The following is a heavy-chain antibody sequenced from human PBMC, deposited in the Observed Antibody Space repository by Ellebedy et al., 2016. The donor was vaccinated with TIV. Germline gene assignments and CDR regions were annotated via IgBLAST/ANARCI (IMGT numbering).Heavy chain of an antibody. Sequence: SVKVSXXASGGTFSSYAISWVRQAPGQGLEWMGGIIPIFGTANYAQKFQGRVTITADESTSTAYMELSSLRSEDTAVYYCARHRDDILTEAFDIWGQGTMVTVSS. CDR1: GGTFSSYA. CDR3: ARHRDDILTEAFDI. D-gene: IGHD3-9*01. J-gene: IGHJ3*02. CDR2: IIPIFGTA. V-gene: IGHV1-69*13.